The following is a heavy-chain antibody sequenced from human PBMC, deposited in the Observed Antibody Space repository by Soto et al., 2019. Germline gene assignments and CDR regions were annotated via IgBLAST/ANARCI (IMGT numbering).Heavy chain of an antibody. CDR1: GFTFTSSA. Sequence: SVKVSCKASGFTFTSSAVQWVRQARGQRLEWIGWIVVGSGNTNYAQKFQERVTITRDMSTSTAYMELSSLRSEDTAVYYCAAAPIKYYYDSSGYPWGQGTVGTVS. V-gene: IGHV1-58*01. CDR2: IVVGSGNT. CDR3: AAAPIKYYYDSSGYP. D-gene: IGHD3-22*01. J-gene: IGHJ5*02.